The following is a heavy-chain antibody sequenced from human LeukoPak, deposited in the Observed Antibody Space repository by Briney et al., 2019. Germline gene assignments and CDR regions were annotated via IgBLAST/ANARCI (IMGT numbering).Heavy chain of an antibody. CDR2: IYSGGST. V-gene: IGHV3-53*01. Sequence: GGSLRLSCAASGFTVSSNYMGWVRQAPGKGLEWVSIIYSGGSTYYADSVKGRFTISRDNSKNTLYLQMNSLRAEDTAVYYCARARILTGYSDYWGQGTLVTVSS. CDR1: GFTVSSNY. CDR3: ARARILTGYSDY. D-gene: IGHD3-9*01. J-gene: IGHJ4*02.